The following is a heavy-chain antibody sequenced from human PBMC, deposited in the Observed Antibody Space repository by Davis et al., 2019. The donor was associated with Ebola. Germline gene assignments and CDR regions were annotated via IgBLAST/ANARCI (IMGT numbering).Heavy chain of an antibody. D-gene: IGHD6-19*01. V-gene: IGHV1-3*01. J-gene: IGHJ4*02. CDR1: GYTFTSYA. CDR2: INAGNGNT. Sequence: ASVKASCKASGYTFTSYAMHWVRQAPGQRLEWMGWINAGNGNTKYSQKFQGRVTITRDTSASTAYMELSSLRSEDTAVYYCARGSGWYVVDYWGQGTLVTVSS. CDR3: ARGSGWYVVDY.